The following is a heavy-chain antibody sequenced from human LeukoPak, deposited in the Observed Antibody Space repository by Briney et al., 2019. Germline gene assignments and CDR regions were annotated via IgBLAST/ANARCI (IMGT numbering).Heavy chain of an antibody. D-gene: IGHD3-10*01. CDR2: ISAYDGDT. Sequence: ASVKVSCKASGYSFTSYGIRWVRQAPGQGLEWMGWISAYDGDTKYAQNLQGRVTLTTDTSTTTAYMELRSLRSDDTAVYYCARGGYYFGSGGHRWNWFDPWGQGTLVTVSS. CDR3: ARGGYYFGSGGHRWNWFDP. V-gene: IGHV1-18*01. J-gene: IGHJ5*02. CDR1: GYSFTSYG.